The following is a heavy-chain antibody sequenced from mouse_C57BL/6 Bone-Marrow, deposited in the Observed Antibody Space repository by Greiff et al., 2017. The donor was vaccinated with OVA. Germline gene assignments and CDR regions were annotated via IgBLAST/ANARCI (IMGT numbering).Heavy chain of an antibody. CDR3: AREGNWDVYAWFAY. D-gene: IGHD4-1*02. CDR2: INPNNGGT. V-gene: IGHV1-26*01. Sequence: EVQVVESGPELVKPGASVKISCKASGYTFTDYYMNWVKQSHGKSLEWIGDINPNNGGTSYNQKFKGKATLTVDKSSSTAYMELRSLTSEDSAVYYCAREGNWDVYAWFAYWGQGTLVTVSA. CDR1: GYTFTDYY. J-gene: IGHJ3*01.